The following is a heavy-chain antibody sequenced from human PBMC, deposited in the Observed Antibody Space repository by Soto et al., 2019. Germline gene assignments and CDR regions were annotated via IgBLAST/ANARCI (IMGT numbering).Heavy chain of an antibody. Sequence: QVQLVQSGAEVKNPGASVRVSCKASGYTFTDYGITWVRQAPGQGLEWMGGISGYNGMTNYAQKFQGRVALTTATSTTTAYMDLRSLTSDDTAVYYCARRRSGYYSDNLGQGTLVTVSS. CDR3: ARRRSGYYSDN. CDR2: ISGYNGMT. J-gene: IGHJ4*02. D-gene: IGHD3-22*01. CDR1: GYTFTDYG. V-gene: IGHV1-18*01.